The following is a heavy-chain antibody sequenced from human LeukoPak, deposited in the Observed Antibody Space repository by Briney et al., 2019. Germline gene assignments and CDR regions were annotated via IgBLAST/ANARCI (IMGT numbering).Heavy chain of an antibody. CDR2: IFYNGGS. Sequence: SETLSLTCSVSGDSMSSGGYLWTWMRQHPGKGLEWIGYIFYNGGSYYSPSLQSRLTISVDTSQKQFSLKMSSVTAADTAVYYCVRLTCSSSSCSGGGAFDVWGQGTVVTVSS. CDR3: VRLTCSSSSCSGGGAFDV. V-gene: IGHV4-31*03. J-gene: IGHJ3*01. D-gene: IGHD2-2*01. CDR1: GDSMSSGGYL.